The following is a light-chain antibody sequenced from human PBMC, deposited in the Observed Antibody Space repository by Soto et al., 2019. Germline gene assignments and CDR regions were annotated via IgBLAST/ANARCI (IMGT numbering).Light chain of an antibody. Sequence: DIVMTQSPDSLAVSLGERATIHCKSSQSVFSSFNSKNFLGWSQQKPGQPPKMIFSWASTRESGVPDRFRASGSGTEFTLTISSLQAEDVAVYYCQQYLTTPKTFGQGTKVELK. CDR1: QSVFSSFNSKNF. V-gene: IGKV4-1*01. J-gene: IGKJ1*01. CDR3: QQYLTTPKT. CDR2: WAS.